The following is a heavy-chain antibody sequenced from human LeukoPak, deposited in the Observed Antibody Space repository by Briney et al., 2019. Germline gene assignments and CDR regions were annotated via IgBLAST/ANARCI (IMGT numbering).Heavy chain of an antibody. J-gene: IGHJ4*02. CDR2: ISGSGSST. CDR1: GFTFSSYA. Sequence: PGGSLRLSCAASGFTFSSYAMSWVRQAPGKGLEWVSAISGSGSSTYYADSVKGRFTISRDNSKNTLYLQMNSLRAEDTAVYYCAKDDQYYDYVWGSYDYWGQGTLVTVSS. V-gene: IGHV3-23*01. CDR3: AKDDQYYDYVWGSYDY. D-gene: IGHD3-16*01.